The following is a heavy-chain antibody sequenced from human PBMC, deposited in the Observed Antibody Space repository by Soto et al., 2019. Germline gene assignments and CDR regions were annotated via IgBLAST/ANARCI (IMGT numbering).Heavy chain of an antibody. CDR3: ARDIGRDGSSWNRGGHDS. J-gene: IGHJ5*01. Sequence: QVRLGQSGAEVKKSGASVKVSCKASGYTFNAYYIHWMRQAPGQGLEWMGWINPDTGGTDYAQKLQGWVSLTRDTSINTDYMELASLKIDDTAVYYCARDIGRDGSSWNRGGHDSWCHGALVSDS. CDR2: INPDTGGT. D-gene: IGHD3-22*01. V-gene: IGHV1-2*04. CDR1: GYTFNAYY.